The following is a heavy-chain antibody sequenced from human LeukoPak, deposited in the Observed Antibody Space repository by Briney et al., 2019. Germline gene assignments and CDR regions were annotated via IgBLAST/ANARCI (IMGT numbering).Heavy chain of an antibody. CDR1: GGTFSSYA. Sequence: SVKVSCKASGGTFSSYAISWVRQAPGQGLEWMGGIIPIFGTANYAQKFQGRVTITADESTSTAYTELSSLRSEDTAVYYCARETIVVVPAAITLGANWFDPWGQGTLVTVSS. D-gene: IGHD2-2*01. J-gene: IGHJ5*02. V-gene: IGHV1-69*13. CDR2: IIPIFGTA. CDR3: ARETIVVVPAAITLGANWFDP.